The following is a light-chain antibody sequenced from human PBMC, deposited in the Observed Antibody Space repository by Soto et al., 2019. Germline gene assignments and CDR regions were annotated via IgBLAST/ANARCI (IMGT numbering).Light chain of an antibody. CDR3: QQRSDSPST. CDR2: DAS. J-gene: IGKJ4*01. V-gene: IGKV3-11*01. CDR1: QSVSSY. Sequence: EIVLTQSPATLSLSPGERATLSCRASQSVSSYLVWYQQKPGQVPRLLIYDASNRATGIPARFGGSGSGTDFTLTISSLEPEDSAVYYCQQRSDSPSTFGGGTKVEIK.